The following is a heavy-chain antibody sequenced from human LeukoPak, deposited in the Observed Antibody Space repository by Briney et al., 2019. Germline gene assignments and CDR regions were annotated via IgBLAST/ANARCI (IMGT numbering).Heavy chain of an antibody. V-gene: IGHV4-30-4*01. D-gene: IGHD3-3*01. J-gene: IGHJ4*02. Sequence: SQTLSLTCTVSGGSISSGDYYWSWIRQPPGKGLEWIGYIYYSGSTYYNPSLKSRVTISVDTSKNQFSLKLSSVTAADTAVYYCASATIPLYDFWSGYPLGTTFDYWGQGTLVTVSS. CDR3: ASATIPLYDFWSGYPLGTTFDY. CDR2: IYYSGST. CDR1: GGSISSGDYY.